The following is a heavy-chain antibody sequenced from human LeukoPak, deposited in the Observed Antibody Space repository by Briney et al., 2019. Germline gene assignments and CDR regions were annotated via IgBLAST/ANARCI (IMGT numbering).Heavy chain of an antibody. CDR1: GGSFSGYY. CDR2: INNSGRT. CDR3: ARGGENYDYVWGSYRYSPYFDY. Sequence: SETLPLTCAVYGGSFSGYYWSWIGQPPGKGLEWLGEINNSGRTNYNPSLKSRVTISVDTSKNQFSLKLSSVTAADTAVYYCARGGENYDYVWGSYRYSPYFDYWGQGTLVTVSS. J-gene: IGHJ4*02. V-gene: IGHV4-34*01. D-gene: IGHD3-16*02.